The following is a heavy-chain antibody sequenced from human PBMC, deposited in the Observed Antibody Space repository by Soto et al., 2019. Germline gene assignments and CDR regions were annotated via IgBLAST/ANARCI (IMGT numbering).Heavy chain of an antibody. CDR3: AESSGEDQTSFDY. CDR2: IYYSGRT. V-gene: IGHV4-39*01. Sequence: SETLSLTCTVSCGSIRSSSYYWGLICQPPGKGLEWIGSIYYSGRTFYNPSLKSRVTISVDTSKNQFSLKLRSVTAANTAVYYCAESSGEDQTSFDYWGQGTLLSVSS. J-gene: IGHJ4*02. D-gene: IGHD6-19*01. CDR1: CGSIRSSSYY.